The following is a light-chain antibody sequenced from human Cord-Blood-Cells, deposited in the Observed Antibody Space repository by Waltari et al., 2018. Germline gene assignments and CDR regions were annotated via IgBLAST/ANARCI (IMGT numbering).Light chain of an antibody. CDR2: EGS. CDR3: CSYAGSSYV. J-gene: IGLJ1*01. Sequence: QSALTQPASVSGSPGQSITISCTGTSSDVGSYNLVSWYQQHPGKAPKLMIYEGSKRPSCVSNRFSGSKSGNTASLTISGLQAEDEADYYCCSYAGSSYVFGTGTKVTVL. CDR1: SSDVGSYNL. V-gene: IGLV2-23*01.